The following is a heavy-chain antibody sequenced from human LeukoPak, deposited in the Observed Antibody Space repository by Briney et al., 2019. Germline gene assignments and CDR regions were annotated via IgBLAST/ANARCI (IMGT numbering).Heavy chain of an antibody. Sequence: SETLSLTCTVSGGSISSSSYYWGWIRQPPGKGLEWIGSIYYSGSTYYNPSLKSRVTISVDTSKNQFSLKLSSVTAADTAVYYCASITVAGSPTFDYWGQGTLVTVFS. CDR2: IYYSGST. D-gene: IGHD6-19*01. CDR3: ASITVAGSPTFDY. V-gene: IGHV4-39*01. CDR1: GGSISSSSYY. J-gene: IGHJ4*02.